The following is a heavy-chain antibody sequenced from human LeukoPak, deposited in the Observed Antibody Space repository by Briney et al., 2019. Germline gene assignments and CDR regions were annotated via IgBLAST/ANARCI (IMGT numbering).Heavy chain of an antibody. D-gene: IGHD3-22*01. CDR3: ARGPAMRVVVNGPEYFQH. Sequence: GGSLRLSCAASGFTFSSYSMNWVRQAPGKGLEWVSSISSSSSYIYYADSVKGRFTISRDNAKNSLYLQMNSLRAEDTAVYYCARGPAMRVVVNGPEYFQHWGQGTLVTVSS. J-gene: IGHJ1*01. CDR2: ISSSSSYI. V-gene: IGHV3-21*01. CDR1: GFTFSSYS.